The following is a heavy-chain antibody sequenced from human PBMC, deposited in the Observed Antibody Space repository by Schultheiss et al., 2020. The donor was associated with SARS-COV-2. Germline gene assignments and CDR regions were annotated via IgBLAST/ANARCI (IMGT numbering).Heavy chain of an antibody. CDR3: ARVLNSYYDSSGHDY. V-gene: IGHV4-59*08. D-gene: IGHD3-22*01. CDR1: GGSISSYY. Sequence: SETLSLTCTVSGGSISSYYWSWIRQPPGKGLEWIGYINYSGTTYYNPSLKSRVTISVDTSKNQFSLKLSSVTAADTAVYYCARVLNSYYDSSGHDYWGQGTLVTVSS. J-gene: IGHJ4*02. CDR2: INYSGTT.